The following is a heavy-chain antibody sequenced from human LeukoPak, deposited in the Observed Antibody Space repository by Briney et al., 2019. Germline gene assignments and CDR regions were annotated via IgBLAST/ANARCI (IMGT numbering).Heavy chain of an antibody. CDR1: GGSISSYY. Sequence: SXTLSLTCTVSGGSISSYYWSWIRQPAGKGLEWIGCIYTSGSTNYNPSLKSRVTMSVDTSKNQFSLKLSSVTAADTAVYYCARELTMIVEEVALDAFDIWGQGTMVTVSS. CDR3: ARELTMIVEEVALDAFDI. CDR2: IYTSGST. V-gene: IGHV4-4*07. J-gene: IGHJ3*02. D-gene: IGHD3-22*01.